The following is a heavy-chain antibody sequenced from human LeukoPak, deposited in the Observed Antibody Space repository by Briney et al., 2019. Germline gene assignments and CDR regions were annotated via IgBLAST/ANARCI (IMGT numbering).Heavy chain of an antibody. CDR1: GGSISSCY. J-gene: IGHJ3*02. V-gene: IGHV4-59*01. D-gene: IGHD3-10*01. CDR3: ARNTNSGSYYNPILDAFDI. CDR2: IYYSGST. Sequence: PSETLSLTCPVSGGSISSCYWSWIRQPPGKGLEWIGYIYYSGSTNYNPSLKSRVTISVDTSKNQFSLKLSSVTAADTAVYYCARNTNSGSYYNPILDAFDIWGEGTMVTVSS.